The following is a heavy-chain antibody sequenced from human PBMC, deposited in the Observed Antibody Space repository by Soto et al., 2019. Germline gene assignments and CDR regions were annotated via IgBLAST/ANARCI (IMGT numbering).Heavy chain of an antibody. Sequence: SDTRSLTCPVSGVAISSYYWTWIRQPAGKGLEWIGRIYSSGSTKYNPSLQSRVTMSLYTSKNQFSLRLTSVTAADPAVYYCARGQRFSDWFDPWGQGTLVTVSS. J-gene: IGHJ5*02. CDR2: IYSSGST. D-gene: IGHD3-3*01. CDR3: ARGQRFSDWFDP. V-gene: IGHV4-4*07. CDR1: GVAISSYY.